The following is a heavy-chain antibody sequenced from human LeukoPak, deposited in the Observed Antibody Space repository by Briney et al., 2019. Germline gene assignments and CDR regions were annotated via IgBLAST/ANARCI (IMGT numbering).Heavy chain of an antibody. CDR3: ARLDLGYGSGGGFDY. V-gene: IGHV5-51*01. CDR1: GYSFTSYW. Sequence: GESLTISCKGSGYSFTSYWIGWVRQMPGKGLEWMGIIYPGDSDTIYSPSFQGQVTISADKSISTAYLQWSSLKASDTAMYYCARLDLGYGSGGGFDYWGQGTLVTVSS. J-gene: IGHJ4*02. CDR2: IYPGDSDT. D-gene: IGHD3-10*01.